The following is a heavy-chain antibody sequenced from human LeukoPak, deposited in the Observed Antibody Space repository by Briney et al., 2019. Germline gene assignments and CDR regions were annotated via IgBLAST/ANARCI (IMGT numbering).Heavy chain of an antibody. CDR3: ARGNSGWSLSPHFGYYFDY. J-gene: IGHJ4*02. CDR1: GFTFDDYG. CDR2: INWNGGST. V-gene: IGHV3-20*04. Sequence: GGSLRLSCAASGFTFDDYGMSWVRQAPGKGLEWVSGINWNGGSTGYADSVKGRFTISRDNAKNSLYLQMNSLRAEDTALYYCARGNSGWSLSPHFGYYFDYWGQGTLVTVSS. D-gene: IGHD6-19*01.